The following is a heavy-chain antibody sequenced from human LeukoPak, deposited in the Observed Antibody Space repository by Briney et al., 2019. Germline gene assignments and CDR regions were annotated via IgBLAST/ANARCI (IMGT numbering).Heavy chain of an antibody. CDR1: GFSFSSDG. D-gene: IGHD2-2*01. J-gene: IGHJ4*02. CDR3: AHGSLYQLDY. CDR2: ILGGAGST. Sequence: GGSLRLSCAASGFSFSSDGMSWVRQTPGKGLEWVSGILGGAGSTYYADSVKGRFTISRDNSKNTLYLQMNSLRAEDTAVYYCAHGSLYQLDYWGQGTLVTVSS. V-gene: IGHV3-23*01.